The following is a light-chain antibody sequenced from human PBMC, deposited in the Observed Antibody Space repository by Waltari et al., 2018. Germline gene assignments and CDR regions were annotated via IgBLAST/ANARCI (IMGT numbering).Light chain of an antibody. Sequence: QSELTQPPSVSAAPGQKVTISCSGGNFNVGRNYVSWYQRLPGTAPRLLIYDDKKRPSGIPDRFSGSKSGTSATLAITGLQTGDEAEYYCGAWDSRVTLWLFGGGTKVTVL. V-gene: IGLV1-51*01. CDR2: DDK. CDR1: NFNVGRNY. J-gene: IGLJ3*02. CDR3: GAWDSRVTLWL.